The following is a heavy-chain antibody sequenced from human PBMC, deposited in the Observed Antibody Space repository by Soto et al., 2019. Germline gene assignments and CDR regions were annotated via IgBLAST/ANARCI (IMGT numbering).Heavy chain of an antibody. V-gene: IGHV4-34*02. CDR2: IDHSGST. J-gene: IGHJ4*02. Sequence: QVRLQQWGAGLLKPSETPSLTCAVFGGSFSGHYWTWIRQPPGKGLEWIGEIDHSGSTNYSPSLKSRITISVDTSKNQFSLKLRSVTAADTAVYYCAGGYSAVGAYWGQGTLATVSS. CDR3: AGGYSAVGAY. D-gene: IGHD2-21*01. CDR1: GGSFSGHY.